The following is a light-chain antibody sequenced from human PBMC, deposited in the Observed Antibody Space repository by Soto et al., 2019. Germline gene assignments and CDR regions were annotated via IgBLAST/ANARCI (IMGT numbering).Light chain of an antibody. Sequence: VLTQSSGTLSLSPGERATLSCRASQSVYSSYLAWYQQKPGQAPRLLIYGASSRATGIPDGFSGSGSGTDFTLTISRLEPEDFAVYYCQQYGTSPLTFGGGTKVDIK. CDR1: QSVYSSY. V-gene: IGKV3-20*01. CDR2: GAS. J-gene: IGKJ4*01. CDR3: QQYGTSPLT.